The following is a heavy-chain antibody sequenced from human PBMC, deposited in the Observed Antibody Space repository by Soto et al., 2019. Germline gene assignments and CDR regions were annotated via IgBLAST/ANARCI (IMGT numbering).Heavy chain of an antibody. J-gene: IGHJ4*02. D-gene: IGHD3-10*01. CDR3: AREGSRRGPDYEY. V-gene: IGHV3-72*01. Sequence: EVQLVESGGGLVQPGGSLRLSCAASGFSFSDYYINWVRQAPGKGLEWVGRTRNKASSYTTDYAAFVKGSFTISRDDSKNMIYLQMNSLKTEDTAVYYCAREGSRRGPDYEYWGQGSLVTVSS. CDR2: TRNKASSYTT. CDR1: GFSFSDYY.